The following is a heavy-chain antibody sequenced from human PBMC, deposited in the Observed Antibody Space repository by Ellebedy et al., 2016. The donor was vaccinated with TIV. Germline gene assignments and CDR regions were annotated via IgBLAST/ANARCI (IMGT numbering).Heavy chain of an antibody. CDR3: TTDLGDGSVTDDAFDI. CDR2: IKSKTDGGTT. CDR1: GFTFSNAW. V-gene: IGHV3-15*01. D-gene: IGHD3-10*01. J-gene: IGHJ3*02. Sequence: GGSLRLXCAASGFTFSNAWMSWVRQAPGKGLEWVGRIKSKTDGGTTDYAAPVKGRFTISRDDSKNTLYLQMNSLKTEDTAVYYCTTDLGDGSVTDDAFDIWGQGTMVTVSS.